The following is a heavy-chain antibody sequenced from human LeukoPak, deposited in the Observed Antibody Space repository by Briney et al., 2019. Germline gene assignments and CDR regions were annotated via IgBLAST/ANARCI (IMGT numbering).Heavy chain of an antibody. Sequence: PGGSLRLSCAASGFTLSSYGMHWVRQAPGKGLEWVAVIWYDGSNKYYADSVKGRFTISRDNSKNTLYLQMNSLRAEDTAVYYCARDSIAVAGAFGMDVWGQGTTVTVSS. V-gene: IGHV3-33*01. CDR3: ARDSIAVAGAFGMDV. D-gene: IGHD6-19*01. J-gene: IGHJ6*02. CDR2: IWYDGSNK. CDR1: GFTLSSYG.